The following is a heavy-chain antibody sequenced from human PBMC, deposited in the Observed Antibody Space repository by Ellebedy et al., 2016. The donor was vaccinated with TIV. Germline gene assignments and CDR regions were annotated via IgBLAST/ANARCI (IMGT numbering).Heavy chain of an antibody. D-gene: IGHD4-23*01. CDR1: GFTFSNYA. J-gene: IGHJ4*02. Sequence: GESLKISCVASGFTFSNYAMNWVRQAPGKGLEWVSTVVGRSGSTYYADSVQGRFTVSRDNPKNTLYLQMNSLRAEDTAVYYCATTLNYGGNCFFDNWGQGTLVTVSS. V-gene: IGHV3-23*01. CDR2: VVGRSGST. CDR3: ATTLNYGGNCFFDN.